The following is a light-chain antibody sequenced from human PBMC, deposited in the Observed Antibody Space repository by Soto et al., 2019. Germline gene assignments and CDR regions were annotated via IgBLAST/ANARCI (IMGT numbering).Light chain of an antibody. J-gene: IGKJ1*01. V-gene: IGKV3-20*01. CDR3: QQYGSSRWT. Sequence: EIVLTQSPGTLSLSPGERATLSCRASQSVSSIYLDWYQQKPGQAPRLLIYGASSRATGIPDRFIGSGSGTDFTLTISRLEPEDFAVYYCQQYGSSRWTFGQGTKVEI. CDR2: GAS. CDR1: QSVSSIY.